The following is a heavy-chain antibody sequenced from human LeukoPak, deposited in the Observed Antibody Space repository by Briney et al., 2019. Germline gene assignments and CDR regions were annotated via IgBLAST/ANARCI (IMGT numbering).Heavy chain of an antibody. CDR3: ARFTSNVVVTALSAFDAFDI. CDR2: TYYSGST. D-gene: IGHD2-21*02. J-gene: IGHJ3*02. CDR1: GGSISSGDYY. Sequence: PSQTLSLTCTVSGGSISSGDYYWSWIRQPPGKGLEWIGYTYYSGSTYYNPSLKSRVTISVDTSKNQFSLKLSSVTAADTAVYYCARFTSNVVVTALSAFDAFDIWGQGTMVTVSS. V-gene: IGHV4-30-4*01.